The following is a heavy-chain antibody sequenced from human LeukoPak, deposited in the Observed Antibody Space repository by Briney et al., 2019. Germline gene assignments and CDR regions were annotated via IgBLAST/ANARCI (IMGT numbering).Heavy chain of an antibody. CDR2: ISAYNGNT. J-gene: IGHJ4*02. Sequence: ASVKVSCKASGYTFTSYGISWVRQAPGQGLEWMGWISAYNGNTNYAQKLQGRVTMTTDTSTSTAYMELRSLRSDDTAVYYCATINHYDFWSGPEDWGQGTLVTVSS. D-gene: IGHD3-3*01. CDR3: ATINHYDFWSGPED. CDR1: GYTFTSYG. V-gene: IGHV1-18*01.